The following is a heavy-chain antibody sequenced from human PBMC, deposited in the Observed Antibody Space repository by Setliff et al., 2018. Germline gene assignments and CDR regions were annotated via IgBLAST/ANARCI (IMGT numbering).Heavy chain of an antibody. D-gene: IGHD1-26*01. CDR3: ARGFDVGAPRTDSFDI. CDR1: GGTFSSSA. V-gene: IGHV1-69*13. Sequence: ASVKVSCKTSGGTFSSSAFSWVRQAPAQGLEWIGRIIPLFGTTNFAQNLQDRVTITADQSTETAYMEVRSLRFEDTGVYYCARGFDVGAPRTDSFDIWGQGTAVTVSS. J-gene: IGHJ3*02. CDR2: IIPLFGTT.